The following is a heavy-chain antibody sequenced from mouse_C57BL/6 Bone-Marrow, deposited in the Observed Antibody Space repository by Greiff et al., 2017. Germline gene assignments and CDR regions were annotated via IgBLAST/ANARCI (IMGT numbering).Heavy chain of an antibody. V-gene: IGHV1-50*01. D-gene: IGHD2-4*01. CDR2: IDPSDSYT. Sequence: VKLQQPGAELVKPGASVKLSCKASGYTFTSYWMQWVKQRPGQGLEWIGEIDPSDSYTNYNQKFKGKATLTVDTSSSTAYMQLSSLTSEDSAVYYCARHDYDGDYYAMDYWGQGTSVTVSS. CDR1: GYTFTSYW. CDR3: ARHDYDGDYYAMDY. J-gene: IGHJ4*01.